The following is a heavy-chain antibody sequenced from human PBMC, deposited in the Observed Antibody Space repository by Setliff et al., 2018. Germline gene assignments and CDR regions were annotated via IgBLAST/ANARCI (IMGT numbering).Heavy chain of an antibody. CDR1: GFTFSNYY. J-gene: IGHJ4*02. D-gene: IGHD1-26*01. V-gene: IGHV4-38-2*01. CDR3: ARVKVVGADFDY. Sequence: PGGSLRLSCAASGFTFSNYYMTWIRQAPGKGLEWIGSIYHSGSTYYNPSLKSRVTISVDTSKNQFSLKLSSVTTADTAVYYCARVKVVGADFDYWGQGTLVTVSS. CDR2: IYHSGST.